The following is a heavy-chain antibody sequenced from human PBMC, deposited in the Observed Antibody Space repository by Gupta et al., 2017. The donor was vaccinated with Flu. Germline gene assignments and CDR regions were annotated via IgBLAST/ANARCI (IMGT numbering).Heavy chain of an antibody. J-gene: IGHJ6*02. D-gene: IGHD2-15*01. CDR2: INPNSGGT. CDR3: ARGPSPYCSGGSCYGMDV. CDR1: GYTFNGYY. V-gene: IGHV1-2*04. Sequence: QVQLVQSGAEVKKPGASVKVSCKASGYTFNGYYMHWVRQAPGQGLEWMGWINPNSGGTNYAQKFQGWVTMTRDTSISTAYMELSRLRSDDTAVYYCARGPSPYCSGGSCYGMDVWGQGTTVTVSS.